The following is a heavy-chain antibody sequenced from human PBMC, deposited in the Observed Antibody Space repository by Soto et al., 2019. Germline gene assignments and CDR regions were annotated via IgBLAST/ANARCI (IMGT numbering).Heavy chain of an antibody. J-gene: IGHJ6*02. V-gene: IGHV1-2*02. D-gene: IGHD2-15*01. Sequence: ASVKVSCKASGYTFTGYYMHWVRQAPGQGLEWMGWINPHSGGTNYAQKFQGRVTMTRDTSMSTAYMELSRLRSDDTAVYYCALLQHRYGMDVWGQGTTVTVSS. CDR3: ALLQHRYGMDV. CDR2: INPHSGGT. CDR1: GYTFTGYY.